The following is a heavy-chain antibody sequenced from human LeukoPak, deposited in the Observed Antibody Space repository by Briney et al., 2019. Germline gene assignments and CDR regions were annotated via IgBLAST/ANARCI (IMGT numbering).Heavy chain of an antibody. D-gene: IGHD3-16*02. CDR2: INHSGST. CDR1: GGSFSGYY. J-gene: IGHJ3*02. CDR3: ARSNYVWGSYRPRQSDAFDI. V-gene: IGHV4-34*01. Sequence: SETLSLTCAVYGGSFSGYYWSWIRQPPGKGLEWIGEINHSGSTNYNPSLKSRVTMSVDTSKNQFSLKLSSVTAADTAVYYCARSNYVWGSYRPRQSDAFDIWGQGSMVTVSS.